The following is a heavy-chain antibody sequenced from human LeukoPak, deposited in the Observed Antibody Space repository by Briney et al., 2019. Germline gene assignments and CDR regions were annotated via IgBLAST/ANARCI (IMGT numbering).Heavy chain of an antibody. V-gene: IGHV4-34*01. CDR1: GGSFSGYY. Sequence: SETLSLTCAVYGGSFSGYYWSWIRQPPGKGLEWIGEINHSGSTNYNPSLKSRVTISVDTSKNQFSLKLSSVTAADTAVYYCARGPPDYYGSGSYYDYWGQGTLVTVSS. J-gene: IGHJ4*02. CDR3: ARGPPDYYGSGSYYDY. CDR2: INHSGST. D-gene: IGHD3-10*01.